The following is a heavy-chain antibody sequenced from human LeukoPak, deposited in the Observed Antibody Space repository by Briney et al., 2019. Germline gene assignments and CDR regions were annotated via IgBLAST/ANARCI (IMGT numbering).Heavy chain of an antibody. V-gene: IGHV4-34*01. CDR2: INHSGST. Sequence: SETLSLTCAVYGGSFSGYYWSWIRQPPGKGLEWIGEINHSGSTNYNPSLKSRVTISVDTSKNQSSLKLSSVTAADTAVYYCARAESSTSCYGYWGQGTLVTVSS. CDR3: ARAESSTSCYGY. D-gene: IGHD2-2*01. CDR1: GGSFSGYY. J-gene: IGHJ4*02.